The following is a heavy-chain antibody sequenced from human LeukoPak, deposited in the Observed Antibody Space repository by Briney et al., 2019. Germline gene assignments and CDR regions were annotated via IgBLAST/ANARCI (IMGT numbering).Heavy chain of an antibody. D-gene: IGHD2-15*01. CDR3: ARGAGTEHCSGGSCYSVLAAFDI. V-gene: IGHV3-66*01. Sequence: GGSLRLSCAVSGFTVSVNYMSWVRQAPGKGLEWVSVIYSGGGTSYADSVKGRFTISRDNSKNTLYLQMNSLRDEDTAVYYCARGAGTEHCSGGSCYSVLAAFDIWGQGTMVTVSS. CDR1: GFTVSVNY. J-gene: IGHJ3*02. CDR2: IYSGGGT.